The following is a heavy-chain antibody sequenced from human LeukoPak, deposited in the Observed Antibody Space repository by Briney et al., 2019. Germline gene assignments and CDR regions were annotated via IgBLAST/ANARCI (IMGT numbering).Heavy chain of an antibody. CDR2: IYYSGST. J-gene: IGHJ4*02. D-gene: IGHD2-21*02. CDR3: ARDRADVVVTAIQDY. Sequence: SQTLSLTCTVSGGSISSGDYYWSWIRQPPGKGLEWIGYIYYSGSTYYNPSLKSRVTISVDTSKNQFSLKLSSVTAADTAVYYCARDRADVVVTAIQDYWGQGTLVTVSS. V-gene: IGHV4-30-4*08. CDR1: GGSISSGDYY.